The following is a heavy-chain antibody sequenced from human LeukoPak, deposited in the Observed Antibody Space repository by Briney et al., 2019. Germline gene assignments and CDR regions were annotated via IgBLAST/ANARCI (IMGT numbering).Heavy chain of an antibody. J-gene: IGHJ4*02. CDR3: ARDRRAYYYDSSGYRDY. CDR2: INPNSGGT. D-gene: IGHD3-22*01. V-gene: IGHV1-2*02. CDR1: GYTFTSYY. Sequence: ASVKVSCKASGYTFTSYYIDWVRQAPGQGLEWMGWINPNSGGTNYAQKFQGRVTMTRDTSISTAYMELSRLRSDDTAVYYCARDRRAYYYDSSGYRDYWGQGTLVTVSS.